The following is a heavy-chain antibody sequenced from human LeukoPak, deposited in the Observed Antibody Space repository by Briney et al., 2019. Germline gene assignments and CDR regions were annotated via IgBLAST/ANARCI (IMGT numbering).Heavy chain of an antibody. CDR2: ITSTGTYI. CDR1: GFSFSDYD. V-gene: IGHV3-21*04. Sequence: GGSLRLSCAASGFSFSDYDMNWVRQAPGKALEWVSSITSTGTYIFYGDSVKGRFTISRDNARNSLYLQMNGLRPEDTAVYYCARDPYSGNYGPYYYYYMDVWGKGTTVTISS. J-gene: IGHJ6*03. CDR3: ARDPYSGNYGPYYYYYMDV. D-gene: IGHD1-26*01.